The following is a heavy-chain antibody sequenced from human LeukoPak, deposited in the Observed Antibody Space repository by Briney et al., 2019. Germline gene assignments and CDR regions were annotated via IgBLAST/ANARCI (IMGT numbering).Heavy chain of an antibody. J-gene: IGHJ5*02. Sequence: SETLSLTCAVSGGSVSSYYWTWIRQPPGKGLEWIGYIFYSGSTNYNPSLKSRVTISVDTSKSQFSLKLSSVTAADTAVYYCARGADWFDPWGQGTLVTVSS. CDR2: IFYSGST. V-gene: IGHV4-59*02. D-gene: IGHD6-19*01. CDR1: GGSVSSYY. CDR3: ARGADWFDP.